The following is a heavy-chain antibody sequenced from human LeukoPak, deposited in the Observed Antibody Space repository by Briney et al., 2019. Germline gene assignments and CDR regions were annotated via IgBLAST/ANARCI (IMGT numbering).Heavy chain of an antibody. Sequence: PSETLSLTCTVSSGSLSSGSYYWSWIRQPAGKALEWIGRVYTSGRTNYSPSLQSRVTISVDTSKNQFALTLSSVTAADTAVYYCARDSGSFAQIGAFDIWGQGTMVTVSS. CDR1: SGSLSSGSYY. CDR2: VYTSGRT. J-gene: IGHJ3*02. V-gene: IGHV4-61*02. D-gene: IGHD1-26*01. CDR3: ARDSGSFAQIGAFDI.